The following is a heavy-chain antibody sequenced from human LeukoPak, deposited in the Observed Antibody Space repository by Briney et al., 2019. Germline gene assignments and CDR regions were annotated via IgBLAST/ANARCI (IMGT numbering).Heavy chain of an antibody. V-gene: IGHV3-43*02. J-gene: IGHJ5*01. CDR3: VKGGDYYDSSGYYNVGDS. D-gene: IGHD3-22*01. CDR2: ISGDGGST. Sequence: GGSLRLSCAASGFTFHEHAMHWVRQDPGKGLEWVSLISGDGGSTYYADSVKGRFTISRDNSKDSVYLQMNSLRTEDTALYYCVKGGDYYDSSGYYNVGDSWGQGTLVTVSS. CDR1: GFTFHEHA.